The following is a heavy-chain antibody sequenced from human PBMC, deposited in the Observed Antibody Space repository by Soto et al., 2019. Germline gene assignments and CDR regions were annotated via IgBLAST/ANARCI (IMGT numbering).Heavy chain of an antibody. Sequence: GGSLRLSCAASEFTFSSYWMHWVRQVPGKGLVWVSRIKGDGTNTGYADSVKGRFTISRDNVKNTLYLQMNSLRAEDTAVYYCARGLSGYYGFDYWGQGTLVTVSS. J-gene: IGHJ4*02. CDR2: IKGDGTNT. CDR3: ARGLSGYYGFDY. V-gene: IGHV3-74*01. CDR1: EFTFSSYW. D-gene: IGHD5-12*01.